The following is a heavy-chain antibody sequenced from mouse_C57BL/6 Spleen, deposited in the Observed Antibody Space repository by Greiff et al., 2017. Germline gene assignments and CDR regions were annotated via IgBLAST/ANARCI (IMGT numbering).Heavy chain of an antibody. J-gene: IGHJ3*01. CDR1: GYTFTSYW. CDR2: IDPYDSYT. CDR3: ARPGWGWFAY. V-gene: IGHV1-69*01. Sequence: QVQLQQPGAELVMPGASVKLSCKASGYTFTSYWMHWVKQRPGQGLEWIGEIDPYDSYTNYNQKFKGKSTLTVDKSSSTAYMQLSSLTSEDSAVYYCARPGWGWFAYWGQGTLVTVSA.